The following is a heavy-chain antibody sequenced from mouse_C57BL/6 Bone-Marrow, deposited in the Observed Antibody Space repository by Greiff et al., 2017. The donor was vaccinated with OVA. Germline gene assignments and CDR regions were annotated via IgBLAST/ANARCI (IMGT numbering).Heavy chain of an antibody. J-gene: IGHJ1*03. CDR3: ARWGTTVVATKYFDV. Sequence: VQLQQSGPELVKPGASVKISCKASGYSFTGYYMNWVKQSPEKSLEWIGEINPSTGGTTYNQKFKAKATLTVDKSSSTAYMQLKSLTSEDSAVYYCARWGTTVVATKYFDVWGTGTTVTVSS. CDR1: GYSFTGYY. V-gene: IGHV1-42*01. CDR2: INPSTGGT. D-gene: IGHD1-1*01.